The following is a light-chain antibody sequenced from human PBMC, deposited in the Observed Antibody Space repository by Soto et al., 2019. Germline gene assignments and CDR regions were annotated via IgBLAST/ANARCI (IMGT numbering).Light chain of an antibody. CDR2: GAS. CDR3: QQYNYWPPAT. Sequence: EMVMTQSPATLSVSPGERATLSCRASQSVSSNLAWYQQKPGQAPRLLIFGASTRATGIPARFSGSGSGTEFPLTISSLQSEDFALYYCQQYNYWPPATFGGGTKVEIK. V-gene: IGKV3-15*01. J-gene: IGKJ4*01. CDR1: QSVSSN.